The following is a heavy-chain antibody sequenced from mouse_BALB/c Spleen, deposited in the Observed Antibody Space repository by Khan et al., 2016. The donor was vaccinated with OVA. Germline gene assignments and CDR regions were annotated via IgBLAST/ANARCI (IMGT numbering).Heavy chain of an antibody. CDR2: INPTSGYT. CDR1: GYTFSSYW. Sequence: QVQLKESGAEQAKPGASVKMSCKTSGYTFSSYWMHWVKQRPGQGLEWIGYINPTSGYTEYNEKSKDKATLSADKSSSTAYMQLTSLTSEDSAVYYCARDRIDYWGQGTTLTVSS. J-gene: IGHJ2*01. V-gene: IGHV1-7*01. CDR3: ARDRIDY.